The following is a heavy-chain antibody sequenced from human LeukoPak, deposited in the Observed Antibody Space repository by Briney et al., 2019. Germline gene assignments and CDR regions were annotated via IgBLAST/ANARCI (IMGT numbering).Heavy chain of an antibody. Sequence: KPSETLSLTCAVYGGSFSGYYWSWIRQPPGKGLEWIGEINHSGSTNYNPSLKSRVTISVDTSKNQFSLKLSSVTAADTAVYYCARAVAVGFDYWGQGTLATVSS. V-gene: IGHV4-34*01. D-gene: IGHD6-19*01. CDR1: GGSFSGYY. CDR2: INHSGST. J-gene: IGHJ4*02. CDR3: ARAVAVGFDY.